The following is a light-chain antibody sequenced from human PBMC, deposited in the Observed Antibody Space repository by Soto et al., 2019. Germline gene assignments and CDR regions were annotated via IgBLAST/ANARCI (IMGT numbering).Light chain of an antibody. J-gene: IGKJ4*01. V-gene: IGKV3-11*01. CDR3: QQRRDWPIT. CDR2: DAS. CDR1: PSVDTL. Sequence: EIVLTQSPATLSLSPGERATLSCRASPSVDTLLSWYQQKPGQVPRLLIYDASKRATGIPARFSGSGSGTDFPLTISRPEPEDFAVYYCQQRRDWPITFGGGTKVEIK.